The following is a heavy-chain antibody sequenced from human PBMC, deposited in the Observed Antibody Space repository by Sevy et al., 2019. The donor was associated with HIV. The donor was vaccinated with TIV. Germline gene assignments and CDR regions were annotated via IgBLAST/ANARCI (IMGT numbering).Heavy chain of an antibody. D-gene: IGHD1-1*01. J-gene: IGHJ4*02. CDR3: ARDTGNFYVDY. CDR2: IKGDGSQT. Sequence: GGSLRLSCAASGFIFSNYWMTWVRQAPGKGLEWVANIKGDGSQTAYADSVRGRCTISRDNAKNSLYLQINSLSPEDTALYYCARDTGNFYVDYWGQGTPVTVSS. V-gene: IGHV3-7*01. CDR1: GFIFSNYW.